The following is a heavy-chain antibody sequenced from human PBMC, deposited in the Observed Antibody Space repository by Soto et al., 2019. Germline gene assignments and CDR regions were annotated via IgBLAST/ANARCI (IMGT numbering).Heavy chain of an antibody. J-gene: IGHJ4*02. V-gene: IGHV4-4*07. D-gene: IGHD4-17*01. CDR2: IFTSEST. CDR3: AVDYGGNSFDY. Sequence: QVQLQESGPGLVKPLETLSLTCTVSGVSLTNYYWSWIRQPAGKGLEWIGRIFTSESTNYNPSLRGRVTMSVDTSKNQFSLKLTSVTAADTAMYYCAVDYGGNSFDYWGQGTLVTVSS. CDR1: GVSLTNYY.